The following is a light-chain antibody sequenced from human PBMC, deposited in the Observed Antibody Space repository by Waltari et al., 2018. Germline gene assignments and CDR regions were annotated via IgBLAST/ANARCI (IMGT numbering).Light chain of an antibody. CDR2: DAS. CDR3: QQREIT. Sequence: EIVLTQSPGTLSFSPGERATFSCRASQSVSSYFAWYQQKPGQAPMPLIYDASNRATGIPARFSGSGSGTDFTLTISSLEPEDLAVYSCQQREITFGQGTRLEIK. V-gene: IGKV3-11*01. J-gene: IGKJ5*01. CDR1: QSVSSY.